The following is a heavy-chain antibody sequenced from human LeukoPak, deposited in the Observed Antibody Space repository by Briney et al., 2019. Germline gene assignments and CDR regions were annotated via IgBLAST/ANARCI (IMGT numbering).Heavy chain of an antibody. V-gene: IGHV3-21*01. D-gene: IGHD3-10*01. CDR3: ARSLGATDAFDI. J-gene: IGHJ3*02. Sequence: GGSLRLSCAASGFTFSSYSMNWVRQAPGKGLEWVSSISSSSSYIYYADSVKGRFTISRDNAKNSLYLQMNSLRAEDTAVYYCARSLGATDAFDIWGQGTMVTVSS. CDR1: GFTFSSYS. CDR2: ISSSSSYI.